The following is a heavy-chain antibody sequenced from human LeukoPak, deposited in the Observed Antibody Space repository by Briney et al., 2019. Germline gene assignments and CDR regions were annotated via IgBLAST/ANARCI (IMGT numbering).Heavy chain of an antibody. CDR2: INHSGST. CDR1: GGSFSGYY. CDR3: ARLRGLARGPSGDY. J-gene: IGHJ4*02. Sequence: SETLSLTCAVYGGSFSGYYWSWIRQPPGKGLEWIGEINHSGSTNYNPSLKSRVTISVDTSKNQFSLKLSSVTAADTAVYYCARLRGLARGPSGDYWGQGTLVTVSS. V-gene: IGHV4-34*01. D-gene: IGHD4-17*01.